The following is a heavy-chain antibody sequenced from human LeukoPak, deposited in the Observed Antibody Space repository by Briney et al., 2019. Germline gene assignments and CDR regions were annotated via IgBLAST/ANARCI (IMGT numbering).Heavy chain of an antibody. CDR1: GYTFTTYA. Sequence: ASVKVSCKASGYTFTTYAMHWVRQAPGQRLEWMGWSNAGNGNTKHSQEFQGRVTITRDTSASTAYMELSSLRSEDMAVYYCAGGGGGYSYGLDYWGQGTLVTVSS. CDR3: AGGGGGYSYGLDY. CDR2: SNAGNGNT. D-gene: IGHD5-18*01. J-gene: IGHJ4*02. V-gene: IGHV1-3*02.